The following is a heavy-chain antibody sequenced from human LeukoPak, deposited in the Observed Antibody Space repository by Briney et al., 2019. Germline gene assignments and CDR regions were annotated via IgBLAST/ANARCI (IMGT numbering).Heavy chain of an antibody. CDR3: AKDLRPDGLYDFDS. CDR1: GFTFSTYA. Sequence: PGGSPRLSCEASGFTFSTYAMNWVRQAPGRGLEWVSIIAGSTGTIRYADSVKGRYTISRDNSKNTVFLQMNSLKAEDTALYYCAKDLRPDGLYDFDSWGQGTLVTVSS. CDR2: IAGSTGTI. V-gene: IGHV3-23*01. J-gene: IGHJ4*02. D-gene: IGHD5/OR15-5a*01.